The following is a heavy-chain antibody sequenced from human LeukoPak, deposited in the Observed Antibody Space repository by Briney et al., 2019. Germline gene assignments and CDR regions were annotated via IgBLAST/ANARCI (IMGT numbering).Heavy chain of an antibody. CDR2: IYYSGNT. D-gene: IGHD3-10*01. CDR3: ARAPLWDYYGSGSYYNPSWFDP. V-gene: IGHV4-31*03. CDR1: GGSISSGGYY. Sequence: PSQTLSLTCTVSGGSISSGGYYWSWIRQHPGKGLEWIGYIYYSGNTYYNPSLKSRVTISVDTSKNQFSLKLSSVTAADTAVYYCARAPLWDYYGSGSYYNPSWFDPWGQGTLVTVSS. J-gene: IGHJ5*02.